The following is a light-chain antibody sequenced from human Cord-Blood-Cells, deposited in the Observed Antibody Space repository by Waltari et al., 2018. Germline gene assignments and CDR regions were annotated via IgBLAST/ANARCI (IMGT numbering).Light chain of an antibody. CDR1: SSDVGGYKY. V-gene: IGLV2-14*01. Sequence: QSALTQPASVSGSPGQSITISCTGTSSDVGGYKYVSWYQQHTGKAPKLMIYDVSNRPSGFSNRFSGSKSGNTASLTISGLQAEDEADYYCSSYTSSSTYVFGTGTKVTVL. J-gene: IGLJ1*01. CDR2: DVS. CDR3: SSYTSSSTYV.